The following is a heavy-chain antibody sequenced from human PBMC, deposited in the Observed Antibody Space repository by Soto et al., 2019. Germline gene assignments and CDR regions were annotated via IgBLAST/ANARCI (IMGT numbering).Heavy chain of an antibody. CDR2: ISPSSTYI. Sequence: LRLSCAASGLSFEKCSMNWVRQPPGKGPEWLASISPSSTYIRYADSVKGRFTISRDNARNSLSLQMMNLRADDTAIYYCATDTGDIEVVPATTWGQGTLVTVSS. V-gene: IGHV3-21*04. J-gene: IGHJ4*02. CDR3: ATDTGDIEVVPATT. D-gene: IGHD2-15*01. CDR1: GLSFEKCS.